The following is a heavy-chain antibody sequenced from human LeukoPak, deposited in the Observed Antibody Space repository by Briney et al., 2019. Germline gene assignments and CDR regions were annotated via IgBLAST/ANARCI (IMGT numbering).Heavy chain of an antibody. V-gene: IGHV4-39*02. CDR1: GGSISSSRYY. D-gene: IGHD2-21*02. CDR3: ARPAAYCGDDCYSGKNAFDI. J-gene: IGHJ3*02. CDR2: IYYSGST. Sequence: PSETLSLTCTVSGGSISSSRYYWGWIRQPPGKGLECIGSIYYSGSTYYNPSLKSRVTIAVDTSNNHFSLKLSSVTAADTAVYYCARPAAYCGDDCYSGKNAFDIWGQGTMVTVSS.